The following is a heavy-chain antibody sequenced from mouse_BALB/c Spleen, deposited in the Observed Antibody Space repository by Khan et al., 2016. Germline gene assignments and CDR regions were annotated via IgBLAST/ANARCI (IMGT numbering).Heavy chain of an antibody. CDR2: IATYSGEP. V-gene: IGHV9-1*02. CDR3: ARRRRLELYYAMDY. J-gene: IGHJ4*01. Sequence: QIQLVQSGPELKKFRDTVKISCRASGYAFTNYGIHWVRQAPGKGLKWMGWIATYSGEPTYADDFKGRFAFSLETSASTAYLQINNLKNEDMATSFCARRRRLELYYAMDYWGQETSVTVSS. CDR1: GYAFTNYG. D-gene: IGHD1-2*01.